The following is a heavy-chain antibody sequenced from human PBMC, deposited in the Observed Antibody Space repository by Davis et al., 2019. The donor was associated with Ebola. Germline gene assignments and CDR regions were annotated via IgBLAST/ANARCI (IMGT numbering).Heavy chain of an antibody. CDR2: IDYSGST. V-gene: IGHV4-59*08. J-gene: IGHJ4*02. Sequence: MPSETLSLTCTVSGGSISSYYGSWIRQPPGKGLEWIGYIDYSGSTYYNPSLKSRVTISVDTSKNQFSLKLSSVTAADTAVYYCASGVSYFDYWGQGTLVTVSS. CDR1: GGSISSYY. CDR3: ASGVSYFDY. D-gene: IGHD3-16*01.